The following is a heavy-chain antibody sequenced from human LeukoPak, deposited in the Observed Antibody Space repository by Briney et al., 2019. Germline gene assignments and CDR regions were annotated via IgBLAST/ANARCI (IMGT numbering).Heavy chain of an antibody. J-gene: IGHJ1*01. D-gene: IGHD6-13*01. CDR3: VKCSSSWYESGYFQH. Sequence: GESLKISCKGSGYSFTSYWIGWVRQMPGKGLEWMGIIYPGDSDTRYSPSFQGQVTISADKSISTAYLQWSSLKASDTAMYYCVKCSSSWYESGYFQHWGQGTLVTVSS. CDR1: GYSFTSYW. V-gene: IGHV5-51*01. CDR2: IYPGDSDT.